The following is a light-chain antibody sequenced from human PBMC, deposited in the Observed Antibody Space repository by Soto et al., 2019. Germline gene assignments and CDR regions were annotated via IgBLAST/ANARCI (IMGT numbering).Light chain of an antibody. Sequence: DIQMTQSPSSVSSSVGDRVTITCRASQGVSSWLAWFQQKPGKVPKLLIYAASTLQSGVPSRFSGSGSGTEFTLTISSLQPDDFATYYCQQYNSYSTFGQGTKVDVK. V-gene: IGKV1-27*01. CDR3: QQYNSYST. CDR1: QGVSSW. J-gene: IGKJ1*01. CDR2: AAS.